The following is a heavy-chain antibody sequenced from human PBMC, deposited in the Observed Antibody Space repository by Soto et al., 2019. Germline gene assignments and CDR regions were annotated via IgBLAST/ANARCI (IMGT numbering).Heavy chain of an antibody. J-gene: IGHJ4*02. CDR1: GFTFSTYT. D-gene: IGHD1-26*01. Sequence: HPGGSLRLSCAASGFTFSTYTMNWVRQAPGKGLEWVSAISGSGGSTYYADSVKGRFTISRDNSKNTLYLQMNSLRAEDTAVYYCAKDIVQMGPYIVGATYDYWGQGTLVTVSS. V-gene: IGHV3-23*01. CDR3: AKDIVQMGPYIVGATYDY. CDR2: ISGSGGST.